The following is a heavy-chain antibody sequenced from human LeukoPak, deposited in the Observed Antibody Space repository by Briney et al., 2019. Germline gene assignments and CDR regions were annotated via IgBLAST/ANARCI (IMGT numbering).Heavy chain of an antibody. J-gene: IGHJ4*02. CDR1: GGSFSNYY. Sequence: PSETLSLTCSVSGGSFSNYYWSWIRQPPGKELEWIGYIYCSGSTNYNPSLKSRVTISVDTSKNQFSLKLSSVTAADTAAYYCARSDYVWGSYRYPLSFDYWGQGTLVTVSS. CDR3: ARSDYVWGSYRYPLSFDY. V-gene: IGHV4-59*01. CDR2: IYCSGST. D-gene: IGHD3-16*02.